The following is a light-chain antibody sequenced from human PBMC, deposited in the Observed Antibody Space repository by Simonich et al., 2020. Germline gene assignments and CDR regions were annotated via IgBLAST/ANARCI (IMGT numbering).Light chain of an antibody. CDR1: SSDVGGHNY. V-gene: IGLV2-14*03. Sequence: QSALTQPPSVSGSPGQSITISCTGTSSDVGGHNYVSWYQQQPGQAPKLMIYDVRNRPSGVSNRFSGYKSGNTASLTISGLQAEDEADYYCSSYTSSSTLVFGGGTKLTVL. CDR3: SSYTSSSTLV. J-gene: IGLJ2*01. CDR2: DVR.